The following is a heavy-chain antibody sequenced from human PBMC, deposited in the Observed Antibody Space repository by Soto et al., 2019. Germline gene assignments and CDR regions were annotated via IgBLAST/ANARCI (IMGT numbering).Heavy chain of an antibody. Sequence: ASVKVSCKASGYTFISHAIHWMRQAPGQRLEWMGWISGGDAHIQYSQKFQGRLTLTRDTSATTAYMELSSLRSEDTAVYYCARGFHGSADYWGQGTLVTVSS. CDR1: GYTFISHA. D-gene: IGHD5-12*01. CDR3: ARGFHGSADY. V-gene: IGHV1-3*01. CDR2: ISGGDAHI. J-gene: IGHJ4*02.